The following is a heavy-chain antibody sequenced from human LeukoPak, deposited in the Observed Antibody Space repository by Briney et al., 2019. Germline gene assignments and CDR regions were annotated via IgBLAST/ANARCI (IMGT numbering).Heavy chain of an antibody. D-gene: IGHD6-19*01. CDR1: GYVFXXXX. CDR2: IYPGDSDX. J-gene: IGHJ3*02. CDR3: ATQSGGWYKGFDI. Sequence: GESLKISXEASGYVFXXXXXXXVRQXPGXXXXXXXIIYPGDSDXXYSXXXXXXXXXXXDKSITTAYLQWSSLKAXDTAIYYCATQSGGWYKGFDIWGQGTMVTVSS. V-gene: IGHV5-51*01.